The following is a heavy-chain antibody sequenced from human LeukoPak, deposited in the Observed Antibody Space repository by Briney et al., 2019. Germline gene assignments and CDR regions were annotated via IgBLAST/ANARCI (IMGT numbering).Heavy chain of an antibody. V-gene: IGHV4-59*11. J-gene: IGHJ5*02. CDR3: ARKDCSSTSCYGPWNWFDP. D-gene: IGHD2-2*01. CDR2: IYYSGST. CDR1: GGSISSHY. Sequence: SETLSLTCTVSGGSISSHYWSWIRQPPGKGLEWSGYIYYSGSTNYNPSLKSRVTISVDTSKNQFSLKLSSVTAADTAVYYCARKDCSSTSCYGPWNWFDPWGQGTLVTVSS.